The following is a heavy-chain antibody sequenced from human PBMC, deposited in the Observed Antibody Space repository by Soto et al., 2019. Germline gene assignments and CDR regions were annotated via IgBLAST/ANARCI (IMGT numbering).Heavy chain of an antibody. D-gene: IGHD5-18*01. CDR2: IIPIFGTT. Sequence: SVKVSCKASGGTFSSYAISWVRRAPGQGLEWMGVIIPIFGTTNYAQKFQGRVTITADESASTVYMELSSLKSEDTAVYYCATPDTAVAGYCGQGTLVTVSP. J-gene: IGHJ4*02. V-gene: IGHV1-69*13. CDR3: ATPDTAVAGY. CDR1: GGTFSSYA.